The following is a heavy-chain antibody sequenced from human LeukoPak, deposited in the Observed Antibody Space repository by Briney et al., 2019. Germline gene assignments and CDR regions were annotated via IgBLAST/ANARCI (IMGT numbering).Heavy chain of an antibody. J-gene: IGHJ4*02. D-gene: IGHD2-2*01. CDR3: AKAQPLGYCSSTSCYPLDY. CDR1: GFTFSSYG. V-gene: IGHV3-30*02. Sequence: PGGSLRLSCAASGFTFSSYGMHWVRQAPGKGLEWVAFIRYDGSNKYYADSVKGRFTISRDNSKNTLYLQMNSLRAEDTAVYYCAKAQPLGYCSSTSCYPLDYWGQGTLVTVSS. CDR2: IRYDGSNK.